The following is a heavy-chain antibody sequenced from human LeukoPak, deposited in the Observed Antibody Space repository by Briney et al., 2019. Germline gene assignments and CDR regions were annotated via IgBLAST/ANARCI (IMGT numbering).Heavy chain of an antibody. CDR2: IYYSGDT. CDR3: ASIFYYSVPF. Sequence: ESGPTLVNPSETLSLTCTVSGGSITSPENYWGWVRQPPGKGLEWIGNIYYSGDTYYNSSLRSRVTLSVDTSQNHFSLRLTSMTAADTAVYYCASIFYYSVPFWGQGALVIVSS. CDR1: GGSITSPENY. J-gene: IGHJ4*02. D-gene: IGHD3-10*02. V-gene: IGHV4-39*02.